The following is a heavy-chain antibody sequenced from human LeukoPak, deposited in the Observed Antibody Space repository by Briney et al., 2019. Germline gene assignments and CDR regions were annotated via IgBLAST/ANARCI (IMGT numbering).Heavy chain of an antibody. V-gene: IGHV3-7*01. CDR3: ARDVYGDYYFDY. Sequence: GGSLRLSCEASGFTFSSYWMSWVRQAPGKGLEWVANIKEDGSDKYYLDSVKGRFGISRDNAKKSLYLQINSLRVEDTAVYYCARDVYGDYYFDYWGQGTLVTVSS. D-gene: IGHD4-17*01. J-gene: IGHJ4*02. CDR2: IKEDGSDK. CDR1: GFTFSSYW.